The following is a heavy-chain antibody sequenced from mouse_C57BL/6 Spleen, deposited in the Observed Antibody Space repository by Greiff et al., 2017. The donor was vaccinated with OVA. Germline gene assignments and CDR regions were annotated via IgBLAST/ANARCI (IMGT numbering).Heavy chain of an antibody. CDR1: GYTFTDYN. D-gene: IGHD2-12*01. CDR3: ARSSYDPYAMDY. V-gene: IGHV1-18*01. Sequence: VQLQQSGPELVKPGASVKIPCKASGYTFTDYNMDWVKQSHGKSLEWIGDINPNNGGTIYNQKFKGKATLTVDKSSSTAYMELRSLTSEDTAVYYCARSSYDPYAMDYWGQGTSVTVSS. CDR2: INPNNGGT. J-gene: IGHJ4*01.